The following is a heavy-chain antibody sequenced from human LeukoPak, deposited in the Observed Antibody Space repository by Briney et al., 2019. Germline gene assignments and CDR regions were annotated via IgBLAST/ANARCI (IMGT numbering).Heavy chain of an antibody. J-gene: IGHJ6*03. CDR2: IIPIFGTA. CDR3: ASGKEDEYYYYYYMDV. V-gene: IGHV1-69*06. CDR1: GGTFSSYA. Sequence: ASVKVSCKASGGTFSSYAISWVRQAPGQGLEWMGGIIPIFGTANYAQKFQGRATITADKSTSTAYMELSSLRSEDTAVYYCASGKEDEYYYYYYMDVWGKGTTVTVSS.